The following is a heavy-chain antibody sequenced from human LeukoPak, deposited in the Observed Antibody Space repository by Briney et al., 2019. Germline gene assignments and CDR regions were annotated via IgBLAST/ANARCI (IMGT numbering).Heavy chain of an antibody. CDR1: GFTFSSYA. CDR3: ARGGWLQLGYYFDY. D-gene: IGHD5-24*01. Sequence: GGSLRLSCAASGFTFSSYAMHWVRQAPGKGLEWVAVISYDGSNKYYADSVKGRFTISRDNSKNTLYLQMNSLRAEDTAVYYCARGGWLQLGYYFDYRGQGTLVTVSS. V-gene: IGHV3-30-3*01. J-gene: IGHJ4*02. CDR2: ISYDGSNK.